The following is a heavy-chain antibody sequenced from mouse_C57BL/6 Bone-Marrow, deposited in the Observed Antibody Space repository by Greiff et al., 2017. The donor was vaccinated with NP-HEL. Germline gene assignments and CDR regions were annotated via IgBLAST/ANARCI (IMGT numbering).Heavy chain of an antibody. CDR3: ARRRDTGAWFAY. D-gene: IGHD3-3*01. J-gene: IGHJ3*01. V-gene: IGHV1-64*01. CDR2: IHPNSGST. CDR1: GYTFTSYW. Sequence: QVQLLQPGAELVKPGASVKLSCKASGYTFTSYWMHWVQQSPGQGLEWIGMIHPNSGSTNYNEKFKSKATLTVDKSSSTAYMQLSSLTSEDSAVDYGARRRDTGAWFAYWGQGTLVTGAA.